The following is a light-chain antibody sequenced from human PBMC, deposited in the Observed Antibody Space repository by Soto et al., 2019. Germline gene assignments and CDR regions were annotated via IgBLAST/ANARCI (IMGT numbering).Light chain of an antibody. V-gene: IGKV1-39*01. CDR1: QSISSY. Sequence: DIQMTQSPSSLSASVGDRVTITCRASQSISSYLNWYQQKPGKAPKLLTYAASSLQSGVPSRFSGSGSVTDFTLTISSLQPEYFATYYCQQSYSTPYTFGQGTKLEIK. CDR3: QQSYSTPYT. CDR2: AAS. J-gene: IGKJ2*01.